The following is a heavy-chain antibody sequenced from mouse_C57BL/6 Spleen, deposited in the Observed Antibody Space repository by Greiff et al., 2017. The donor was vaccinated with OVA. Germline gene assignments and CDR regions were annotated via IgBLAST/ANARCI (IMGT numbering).Heavy chain of an antibody. Sequence: VQLQQPGTELVKPGASVKLSCKASGYTFTSYWMHWVKQRPGQGLEWIGNINPSNGGTNYNEKFKSKATLTVDKSSSTAYMQLSSLTSEDSAVYYCAREEDYYGSSYGYFDVWGTGTTVTVSS. CDR3: AREEDYYGSSYGYFDV. J-gene: IGHJ1*03. CDR2: INPSNGGT. V-gene: IGHV1-53*01. CDR1: GYTFTSYW. D-gene: IGHD1-1*01.